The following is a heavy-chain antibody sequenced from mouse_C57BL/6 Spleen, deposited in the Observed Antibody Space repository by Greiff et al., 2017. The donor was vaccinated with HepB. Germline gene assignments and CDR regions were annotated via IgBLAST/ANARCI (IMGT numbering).Heavy chain of an antibody. D-gene: IGHD1-1*01. Sequence: EVQRVESGGGLVKPGGSLKLSCAASGFTFSDYGMHWVRQAPEKGLEWVAYISSGSSTIYYADTVKGRFTISRDNAKNTLFLQMTILRSEDTAMYYCAKGFNYYGSSPFAYWGQGTLVTVSA. CDR2: ISSGSSTI. CDR1: GFTFSDYG. J-gene: IGHJ3*01. V-gene: IGHV5-17*01. CDR3: AKGFNYYGSSPFAY.